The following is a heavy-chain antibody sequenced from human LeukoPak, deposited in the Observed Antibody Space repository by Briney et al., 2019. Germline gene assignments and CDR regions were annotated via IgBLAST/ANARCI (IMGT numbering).Heavy chain of an antibody. CDR2: IKQDGSER. CDR1: GFTFSSYA. V-gene: IGHV3-7*03. CDR3: ARDSHASSWYQDF. D-gene: IGHD6-13*01. J-gene: IGHJ4*02. Sequence: GGSLRLPCAASGFTFSSYAMHWVRQAPGKGLEWVANIKQDGSERNYVDSVKGRFTISRDNAKNSLYLQMNSLRAEDTAVYYCARDSHASSWYQDFWGQGTLVIVSS.